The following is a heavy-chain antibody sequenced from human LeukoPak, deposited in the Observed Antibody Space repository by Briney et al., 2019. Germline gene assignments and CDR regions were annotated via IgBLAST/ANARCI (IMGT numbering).Heavy chain of an antibody. J-gene: IGHJ4*02. CDR2: MSVSSGLI. V-gene: IGHV3-21*01. CDR1: GFTFSRYS. CDR3: AREFEYSASGAGY. D-gene: IGHD6-6*01. Sequence: GGSLGLSCAASGFTFSRYSMNWVRQAPGKGLEWVSSMSVSSGLIYYAESVKGRFTVSRDNAKNSLYLQMNSLRADDTAVYYCAREFEYSASGAGYWGQGTLVTVSS.